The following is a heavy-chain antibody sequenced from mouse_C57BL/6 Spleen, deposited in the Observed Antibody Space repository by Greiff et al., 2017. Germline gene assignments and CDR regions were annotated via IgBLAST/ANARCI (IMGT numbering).Heavy chain of an antibody. D-gene: IGHD2-1*01. V-gene: IGHV1-80*01. CDR3: ARKGIYYGNYDYAMDY. J-gene: IGHJ4*01. CDR2: IYPGDGDT. Sequence: VQLVESGAELVKPGASVKISCKASGYAFSSYWMNWVKQRPGKGLEWIGQIYPGDGDTNYNGKFKGKATLTADKSSSTAYMQLSSLTSEDSAVYFCARKGIYYGNYDYAMDYWGQGTSVTVSS. CDR1: GYAFSSYW.